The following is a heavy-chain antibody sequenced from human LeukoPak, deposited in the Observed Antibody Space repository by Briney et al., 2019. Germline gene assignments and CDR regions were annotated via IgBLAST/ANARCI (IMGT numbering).Heavy chain of an antibody. V-gene: IGHV4-59*01. Sequence: PLETLSLTCTVSGGSISSFYWSWIRKSPGKGLEWIGHVYHSGSTNYNPSLKTRVTISVDTSKNQFSLKLSSVTAADTAVYYCARGRPEDVWGQGTTVTVSS. CDR2: VYHSGST. CDR1: GGSISSFY. CDR3: ARGRPEDV. J-gene: IGHJ6*02.